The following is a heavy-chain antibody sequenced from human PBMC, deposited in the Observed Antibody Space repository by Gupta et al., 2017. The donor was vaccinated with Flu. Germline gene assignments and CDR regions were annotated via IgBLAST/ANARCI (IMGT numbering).Heavy chain of an antibody. D-gene: IGHD5-24*01. CDR3: ARNRGWEQFDY. J-gene: IGHJ4*02. V-gene: IGHV3-7*01. CDR2: INQDGITK. CDR1: GFPFSVSW. Sequence: EVQLVESGGGLVQHGGSLRLSCAASGFPFSVSWMNCVRKAPGKGLESVANINQDGITKNYVDSLKGRFTVSRDNAKNSLYLQMDSLRAEDTAVYFCARNRGWEQFDYWGQGTLVTVSS.